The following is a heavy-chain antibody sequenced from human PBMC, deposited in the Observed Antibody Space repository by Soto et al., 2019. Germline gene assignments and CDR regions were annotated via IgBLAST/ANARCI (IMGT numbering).Heavy chain of an antibody. CDR2: IKSKTDGGTT. CDR1: GFTFSNAW. CDR3: TPLRLGYSGYVGRDV. D-gene: IGHD5-12*01. J-gene: IGHJ6*04. Sequence: AGGSLRLSCAASGFTFSNAWMNWVRQAPGKGLEWVGRIKSKTDGGTTDYAAPVKGRFTISRDDSKNTLYLQMNSLKTEDTAVYYFTPLRLGYSGYVGRDVGGKGTRATVPS. V-gene: IGHV3-15*07.